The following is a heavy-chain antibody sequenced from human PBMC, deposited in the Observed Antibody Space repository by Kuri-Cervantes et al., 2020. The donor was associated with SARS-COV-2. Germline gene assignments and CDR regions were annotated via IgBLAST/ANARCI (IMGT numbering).Heavy chain of an antibody. CDR1: GYTFTGYY. V-gene: IGHV1-2*02. D-gene: IGHD3-3*01. CDR2: INPNSGGT. Sequence: ASVKVSCKASGYTFTGYYMHWVRQAPGQGLEWMGWINPNSGGTNYAQKFQGRVTMTRDTSISTAYMELSRLRSDDTAVYYCARAKTYYDFWSDHWGQGTLVTVSS. J-gene: IGHJ4*02. CDR3: ARAKTYYDFWSDH.